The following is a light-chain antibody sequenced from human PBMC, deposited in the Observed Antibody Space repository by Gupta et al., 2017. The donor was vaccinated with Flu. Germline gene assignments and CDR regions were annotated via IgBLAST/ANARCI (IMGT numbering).Light chain of an antibody. J-gene: IGLJ3*02. CDR3: NSRDSSGNHP. V-gene: IGLV3-19*01. CDR2: GKN. CDR1: SLRSYY. Sequence: SSELTQDPAVSVALGPTVRITCQGASLRSYYASWYQQTPAQAPVLVIYGKNNRPSGIPDRFSGSSSGNTSSVTITGAQEEEEADYYCNSRDSSGNHPFGGGTKLTVL.